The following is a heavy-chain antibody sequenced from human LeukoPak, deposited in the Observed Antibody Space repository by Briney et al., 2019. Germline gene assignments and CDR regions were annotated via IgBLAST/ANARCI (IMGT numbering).Heavy chain of an antibody. Sequence: SETLSLTCTVSGGPISSSSYYWGSIRQPPGKGLEWNECIYYSGSTYYNPSLKSRVTISVDTSKNQFFLKLISVTAADTAVYYCARQSMGYDSSGYYYRWFDPWGQGTLVTVSS. CDR1: GGPISSSSYY. D-gene: IGHD3-22*01. CDR3: ARQSMGYDSSGYYYRWFDP. J-gene: IGHJ5*02. V-gene: IGHV4-39*01. CDR2: IYYSGST.